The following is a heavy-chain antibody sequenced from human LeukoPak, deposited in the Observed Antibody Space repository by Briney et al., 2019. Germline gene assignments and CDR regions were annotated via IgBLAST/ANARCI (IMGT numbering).Heavy chain of an antibody. J-gene: IGHJ4*02. CDR2: IYYSGNT. CDR3: AAPDDSSSSRIDY. Sequence: SETLSLTCTVSGGPISSSSYYWGWIRQPPGKGLAWIGSIYYSGNTYYNPSLKSRVTISVDASKNQFSLKLSSVTAADTAVYYCAAPDDSSSSRIDYWGQGTLVTVSS. D-gene: IGHD6-13*01. CDR1: GGPISSSSYY. V-gene: IGHV4-39*01.